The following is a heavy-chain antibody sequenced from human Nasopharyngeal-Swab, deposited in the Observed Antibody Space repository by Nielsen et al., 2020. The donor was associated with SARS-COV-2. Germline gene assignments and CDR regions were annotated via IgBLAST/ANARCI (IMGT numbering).Heavy chain of an antibody. CDR3: ARDIGTPAYPRYYYYGMGV. D-gene: IGHD1-1*01. CDR2: IYYSGST. Sequence: WIRQPPGKGLEWIGYIYYSGSTYYNPSLKSRVTISVDTSKNQFSLKLSSVTAADTAVYYCARDIGTPAYPRYYYYGMGVWGQGTTVTVSS. V-gene: IGHV4-31*02. J-gene: IGHJ6*02.